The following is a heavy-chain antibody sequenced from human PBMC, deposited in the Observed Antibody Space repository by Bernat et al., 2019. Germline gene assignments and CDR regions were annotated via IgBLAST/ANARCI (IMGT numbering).Heavy chain of an antibody. CDR3: ARGVITICGVVISYFDY. J-gene: IGHJ4*02. CDR1: GGSISSYY. D-gene: IGHD3-3*01. V-gene: IGHV4-59*12. Sequence: QVQLQESGPGLVKPSETLSLTCTVSGGSISSYYWSWIRQPPGKGLEWIGYIYYSGSTNYNPSLKSRVTISVDTSKNQFSLKLSSVTAADTAVYYCARGVITICGVVISYFDYRGQGTLVTVSS. CDR2: IYYSGST.